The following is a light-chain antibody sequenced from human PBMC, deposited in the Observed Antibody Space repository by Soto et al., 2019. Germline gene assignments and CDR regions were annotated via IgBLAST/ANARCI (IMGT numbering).Light chain of an antibody. Sequence: DIQMTQSPSSLSASVVDRVTITFRASQSISTYLSWYQHKPGKAPKLLILAASSLQSGVPSRFSGSGSGTEFTLTISSLQPDDFATYYCQQYNSYSRTFGQGTKVDIK. V-gene: IGKV1-5*01. CDR3: QQYNSYSRT. CDR1: QSISTY. J-gene: IGKJ1*01. CDR2: AAS.